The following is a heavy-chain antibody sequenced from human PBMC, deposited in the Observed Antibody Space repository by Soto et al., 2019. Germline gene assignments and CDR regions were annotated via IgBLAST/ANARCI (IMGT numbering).Heavy chain of an antibody. D-gene: IGHD6-19*01. CDR2: TNPDGAAK. CDR3: ARGQSSSFNF. J-gene: IGHJ4*02. Sequence: GGSLRLSCAASGFIFNEYWMNWVRQAPGKGLEWVANTNPDGAAKSYVDSVKGRFTISRDNAKNSLYLQMNSLRVEDTAVYYCARGQSSSFNFWGQGTLVTVSA. CDR1: GFIFNEYW. V-gene: IGHV3-7*05.